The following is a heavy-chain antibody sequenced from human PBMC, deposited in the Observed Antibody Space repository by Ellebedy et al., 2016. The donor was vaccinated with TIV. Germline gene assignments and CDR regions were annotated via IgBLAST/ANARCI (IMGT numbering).Heavy chain of an antibody. V-gene: IGHV3-23*01. CDR1: GFTFSSYA. J-gene: IGHJ4*02. D-gene: IGHD3-9*01. CDR2: ISGSSGST. Sequence: GESLKISCAASGFTFSSYAMSWVRQAPGKGLGWVSVISGSSGSTYYADSVKGRFTISRDNSKNTLYLQMNSLRAEDTAVYYCAKDGSLRYFDWFGDYWGQGTLVTVSS. CDR3: AKDGSLRYFDWFGDY.